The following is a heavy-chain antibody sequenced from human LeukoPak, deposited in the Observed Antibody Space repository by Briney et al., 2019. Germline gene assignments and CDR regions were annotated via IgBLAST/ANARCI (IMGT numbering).Heavy chain of an antibody. CDR2: MSSSRSYM. J-gene: IGHJ4*02. Sequence: GGSLRLSCAASGFTVSSNYMSWVRQAPGKGLEWVSSMSSSRSYMYYADSVKGRFTISRDNAKNSLYLQMNSLRAEDTAVYYCARFDSDYDSYFDYWGQGTLVTVSS. V-gene: IGHV3-21*01. CDR1: GFTVSSNY. CDR3: ARFDSDYDSYFDY. D-gene: IGHD5-12*01.